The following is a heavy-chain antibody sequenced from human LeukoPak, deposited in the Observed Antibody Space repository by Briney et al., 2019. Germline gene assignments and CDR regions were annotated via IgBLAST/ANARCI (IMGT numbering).Heavy chain of an antibody. CDR2: IRSKANSYAT. CDR3: TTDVLMVYANMDY. V-gene: IGHV3-73*01. CDR1: GFTFSGSA. J-gene: IGHJ4*02. Sequence: GGSLRLSCAASGFTFSGSAMHWVRRASGKGLEWVGRIRSKANSYATAYAASVKGRFTISRDDSKNTAYLQMNSLKTEDTAVYYCTTDVLMVYANMDYWGQGTLVTVSS. D-gene: IGHD2-8*01.